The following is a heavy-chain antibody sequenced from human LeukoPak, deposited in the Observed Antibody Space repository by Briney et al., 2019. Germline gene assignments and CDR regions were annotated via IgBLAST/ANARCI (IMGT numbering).Heavy chain of an antibody. CDR3: ARAHVVAATLDAFDI. V-gene: IGHV3-30-3*01. CDR1: GFTFSSYA. D-gene: IGHD2-15*01. J-gene: IGHJ3*02. Sequence: GRSLRLSCAASGFTFSSYAMHWVRQAPGKGLEWVAVISYDGSNKYYADSVKGRFTISRDNSKNTLYLQMNSLRAEDTAVYYCARAHVVAATLDAFDIWGQGTMVTVSS. CDR2: ISYDGSNK.